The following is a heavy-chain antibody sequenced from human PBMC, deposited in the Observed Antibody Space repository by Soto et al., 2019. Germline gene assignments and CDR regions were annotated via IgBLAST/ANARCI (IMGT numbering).Heavy chain of an antibody. CDR3: ARYYYDSSGYYLGFPYY. D-gene: IGHD3-22*01. V-gene: IGHV1-3*01. J-gene: IGHJ4*02. Sequence: ASVKVSCKASVYTFTSYGMHWVRQAPGQRLEWMGWINAGNGNTKYSQKFQGRVTITRDTSASTAYMELSSLRSEDTAVYYCARYYYDSSGYYLGFPYYWGQGTLVTVSS. CDR1: VYTFTSYG. CDR2: INAGNGNT.